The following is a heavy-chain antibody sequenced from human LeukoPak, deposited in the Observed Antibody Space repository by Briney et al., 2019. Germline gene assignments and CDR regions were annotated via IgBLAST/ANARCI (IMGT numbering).Heavy chain of an antibody. CDR2: INHSGST. J-gene: IGHJ4*02. CDR3: ARGATAMVTDFDY. D-gene: IGHD5-18*01. CDR1: GITFGNNW. V-gene: IGHV4-34*01. Sequence: PGGSLRLSCAASGITFGNNWMHWVRQGPGKGLVWIGEINHSGSTNYNPSLKSRVTISVDTSKNQFSLKLSSVAAADTAVYYCARGATAMVTDFDYWGQGTLVTVSS.